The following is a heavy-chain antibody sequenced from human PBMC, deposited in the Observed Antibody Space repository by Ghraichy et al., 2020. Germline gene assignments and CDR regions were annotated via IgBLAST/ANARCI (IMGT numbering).Heavy chain of an antibody. CDR2: ISSSSSYI. V-gene: IGHV3-21*01. Sequence: GGSLRLSCAASGFTFSSYSMNWVRQAPGKGLEWVSSISSSSSYIYYADSVKGRFTISRDNAKNSLYLQMNSLRAEDTAVYYCARGTYSSSWYRDWFDPWGQGTLVTVSS. CDR3: ARGTYSSSWYRDWFDP. J-gene: IGHJ5*02. CDR1: GFTFSSYS. D-gene: IGHD6-13*01.